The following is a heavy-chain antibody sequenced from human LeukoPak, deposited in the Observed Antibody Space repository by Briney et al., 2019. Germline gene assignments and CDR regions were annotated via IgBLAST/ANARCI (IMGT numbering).Heavy chain of an antibody. CDR2: IYYDGSDK. CDR1: GFTFSNYG. J-gene: IGHJ6*02. V-gene: IGHV3-33*01. Sequence: GGSLRLSFGASGFTFSNYGRHWVRQAPGKGLEWVAFIYYDGSDKYYADSVKGRFTISRDNSKNTLFLQMNSLRAEDTAVYYCARLFCSAGSCYSNYYYYVMDVWGQGTTVTVSS. D-gene: IGHD2-15*01. CDR3: ARLFCSAGSCYSNYYYYVMDV.